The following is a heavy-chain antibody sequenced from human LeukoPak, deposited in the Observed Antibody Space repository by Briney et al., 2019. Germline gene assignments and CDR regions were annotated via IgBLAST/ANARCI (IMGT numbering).Heavy chain of an antibody. V-gene: IGHV4-34*01. J-gene: IGHJ4*02. CDR3: ARVSSTAADY. CDR1: GGSFGGYY. CDR2: INHSGST. Sequence: PSETLSLTCAVYGGSFGGYYWSWIRQPPGKGLEWIGEINHSGSTNYNPSLKSRVTISVDTSKNQFSLKLSSVTAADTAVYYCARVSSTAADYWGQGTLVTVSS. D-gene: IGHD4-17*01.